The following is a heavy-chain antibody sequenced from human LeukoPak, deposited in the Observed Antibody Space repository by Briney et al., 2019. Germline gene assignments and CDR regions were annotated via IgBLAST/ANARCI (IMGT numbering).Heavy chain of an antibody. V-gene: IGHV3-48*03. CDR3: ARGADIVVVVAATYYFDY. Sequence: GGSLRLSCAASGFTFSSYEMNWVRQAPGKGLEWVSYISSIGSTIYYADSVKGRFTISRDNAKNSLYLQMNSLRAEDTAVYYCARGADIVVVVAATYYFDYWGQGTLVTVSS. J-gene: IGHJ4*02. CDR2: ISSIGSTI. D-gene: IGHD2-15*01. CDR1: GFTFSSYE.